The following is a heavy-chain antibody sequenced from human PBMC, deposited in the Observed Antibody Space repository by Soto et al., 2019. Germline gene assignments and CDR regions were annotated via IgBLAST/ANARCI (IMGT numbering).Heavy chain of an antibody. D-gene: IGHD3-10*02. V-gene: IGHV4-59*12. CDR1: GGSISTFY. Sequence: SETLSLTCTVSGGSISTFYWSWVRQPPGKGLEWIGEIYHTGSTNYNPSPKSRVTISVDTYKNQFSLKLSSVTAADTAAYYCARARKVTTFGYYYYYGRDVWGQGTTVTVSS. CDR3: ARARKVTTFGYYYYYGRDV. J-gene: IGHJ6*02. CDR2: IYHTGST.